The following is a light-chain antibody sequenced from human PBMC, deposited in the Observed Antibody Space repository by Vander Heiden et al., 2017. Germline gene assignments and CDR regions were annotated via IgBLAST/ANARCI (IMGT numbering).Light chain of an antibody. CDR3: SSYTSSSTWV. J-gene: IGLJ3*02. CDR1: SSDVCGYNY. Sequence: QSALTQPASVSGSPGQSITISCTGTSSDVCGYNYVSWYQQHPGKAPKLMIYEVSNRPSGVSNRFFGSKSGNTASLTISGLQAEDEADYYCSSYTSSSTWVIGGGTKLTVL. CDR2: EVS. V-gene: IGLV2-14*01.